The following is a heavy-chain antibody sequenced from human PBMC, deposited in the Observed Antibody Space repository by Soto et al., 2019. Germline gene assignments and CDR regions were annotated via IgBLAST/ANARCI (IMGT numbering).Heavy chain of an antibody. D-gene: IGHD2-2*01. CDR2: IVVGSGNT. CDR1: GFTFTSSA. Sequence: GASVKVSCKASGFTFTSSAVQWVRQARGQRLEWIGWIVVGSGNTNYAQKFQERVTITRDMSTSTAYMELSSLRSEDTAVYYCAAADCSSTSCHLSRHDYWGQGTLVTVSS. J-gene: IGHJ4*02. V-gene: IGHV1-58*01. CDR3: AAADCSSTSCHLSRHDY.